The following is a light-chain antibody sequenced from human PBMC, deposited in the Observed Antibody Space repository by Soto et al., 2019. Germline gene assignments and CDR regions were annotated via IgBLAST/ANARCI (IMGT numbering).Light chain of an antibody. CDR2: AAS. V-gene: IGKV1-6*01. J-gene: IGKJ2*01. CDR3: LQDYRYPFT. CDR1: QVLRND. Sequence: AIQITQSPSSLSASVGDRVTITCRASQVLRNDLGWYQHIPGKAPKLLIYAASTLQNGVPSRFSGSGSDTDFTLTISGLQPEDSATYYCLQDYRYPFTFGQGTKLQIK.